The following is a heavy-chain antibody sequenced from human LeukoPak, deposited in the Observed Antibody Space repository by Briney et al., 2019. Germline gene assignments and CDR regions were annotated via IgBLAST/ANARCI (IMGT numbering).Heavy chain of an antibody. CDR2: IWYDGSNK. V-gene: IGHV3-33*01. D-gene: IGHD6-19*01. J-gene: IGHJ4*02. Sequence: GGSLRLSCAASGFTFSSYGMHWVRQAPGKGLEWVAVIWYDGSNKYYADSVKGRFTISRDNSKNTLYLQMNSLRAEDTAVYYCARDIDKYSSGWPLDYWGQGTLVTVSS. CDR1: GFTFSSYG. CDR3: ARDIDKYSSGWPLDY.